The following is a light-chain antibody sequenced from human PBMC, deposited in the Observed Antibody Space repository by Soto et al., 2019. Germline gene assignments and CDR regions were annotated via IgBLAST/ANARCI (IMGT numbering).Light chain of an antibody. J-gene: IGLJ1*01. Sequence: QSALTQPPSASGSPGQSVTISCTGTSSDFGGYNYVSWYQQHPGKAPKLMIYEVSKRPSGVPDRFSGSKSGNTASLTVPGLQAEDEADYYCSSYAGSNNLGVFGNGTKVTVL. CDR1: SSDFGGYNY. V-gene: IGLV2-8*01. CDR3: SSYAGSNNLGV. CDR2: EVS.